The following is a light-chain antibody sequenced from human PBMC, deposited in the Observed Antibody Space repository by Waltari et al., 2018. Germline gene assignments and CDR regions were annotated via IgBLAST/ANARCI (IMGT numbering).Light chain of an antibody. CDR1: YSHTGSNV. Sequence: QSVLTQPPSASESPGQRVTISCSGRYSHTGSNVVNWYQRLPGKAPKLRIYRSDRRPSGVPVRFSGSKSDSSASLAIDGLHSEDEADYYCASWDDSLNGHWVFGGGTKVTVL. CDR3: ASWDDSLNGHWV. CDR2: RSD. J-gene: IGLJ3*02. V-gene: IGLV1-44*01.